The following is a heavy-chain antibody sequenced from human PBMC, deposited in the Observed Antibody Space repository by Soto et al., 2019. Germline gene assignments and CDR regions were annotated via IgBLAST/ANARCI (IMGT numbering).Heavy chain of an antibody. CDR1: GGSFSGYY. CDR3: ARGGSSWLRGGYNWFDP. Sequence: SETLSLTCAVYGGSFSGYYWSWIRQPPGKGLEWIGEINHSGSTNYNPSLKSRVTISVDTSKNQFSLKLSSVTAADTAVYYCARGGSSWLRGGYNWFDPWGQGTLVSVSS. V-gene: IGHV4-34*01. D-gene: IGHD6-13*01. CDR2: INHSGST. J-gene: IGHJ5*02.